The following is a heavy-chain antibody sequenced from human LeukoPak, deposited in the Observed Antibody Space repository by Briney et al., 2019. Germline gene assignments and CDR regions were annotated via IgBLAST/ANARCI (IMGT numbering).Heavy chain of an antibody. CDR2: MNPNSGNT. CDR3: ARGPYYDFWSGYYHYYYYGMDV. D-gene: IGHD3-3*01. V-gene: IGHV1-8*01. CDR1: GYTFTSYD. Sequence: GASVKVSCKASGYTFTSYDINWVRQATGQGLEWMGWMNPNSGNTGYAQKFQGRVTMTRNTSISTAYMELSSLRSEDTAVYYCARGPYYDFWSGYYHYYYYGMDVWGQGTTVTVSS. J-gene: IGHJ6*02.